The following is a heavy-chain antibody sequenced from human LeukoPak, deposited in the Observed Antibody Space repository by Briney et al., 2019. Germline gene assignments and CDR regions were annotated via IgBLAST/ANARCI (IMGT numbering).Heavy chain of an antibody. Sequence: GGSLRLACAASGFIFRNYVVAWVRQAPGKGLEWVSQISNSGGSTYYADSVKGRFTISRDNSKNTLYLQMNSLRAEDTAVYYCAKEGLNIATRDFFDSWGQGTLVTVSS. CDR1: GFIFRNYV. CDR3: AKEGLNIATRDFFDS. J-gene: IGHJ4*02. D-gene: IGHD6-6*01. V-gene: IGHV3-23*01. CDR2: ISNSGGST.